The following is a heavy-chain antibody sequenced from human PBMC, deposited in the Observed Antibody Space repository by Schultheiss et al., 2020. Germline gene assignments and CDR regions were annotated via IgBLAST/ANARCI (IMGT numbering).Heavy chain of an antibody. D-gene: IGHD2-15*01. Sequence: SATMSLTCTVSGGSISSYYWSWIRQPPGKGLEWIGYIYYSGRTNYNPSLKSRVTISVDKSKNQFSLNLRSVTAADTAVYYCARAIVADDYYGMDVWGQGTTVTVAS. J-gene: IGHJ6*02. V-gene: IGHV4-59*01. CDR3: ARAIVADDYYGMDV. CDR1: GGSISSYY. CDR2: IYYSGRT.